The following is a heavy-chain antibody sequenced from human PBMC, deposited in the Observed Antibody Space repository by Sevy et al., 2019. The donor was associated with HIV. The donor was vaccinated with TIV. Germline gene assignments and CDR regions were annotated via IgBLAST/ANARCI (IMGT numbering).Heavy chain of an antibody. CDR3: ARVLAAAGTWEDY. Sequence: ASVKVSCKASGGTFSSYAMSWVRQAPGQGLEWMGRIIPIFGTANYAQKFQGRVTITADESTSTAYMELSSLRSEDTAVYYCARVLAAAGTWEDYWGQGTLVTVSS. CDR1: GGTFSSYA. CDR2: IIPIFGTA. J-gene: IGHJ4*02. V-gene: IGHV1-69*13. D-gene: IGHD6-13*01.